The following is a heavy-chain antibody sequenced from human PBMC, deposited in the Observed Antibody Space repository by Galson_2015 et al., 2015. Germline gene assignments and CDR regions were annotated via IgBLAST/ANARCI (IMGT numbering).Heavy chain of an antibody. CDR2: INTNTGNP. CDR1: GYTFTSYA. CDR3: ALLRVAAAGTGPPEYFQH. D-gene: IGHD6-13*01. V-gene: IGHV7-4-1*02. Sequence: CKASGYTFTSYAMNWVRQAPGQGLEWMGWINTNTGNPTYAQGFTGRFVFSLDTSVSTAYLQISSLKAEDTAVYYCALLRVAAAGTGPPEYFQHWGQGTLVTVSS. J-gene: IGHJ1*01.